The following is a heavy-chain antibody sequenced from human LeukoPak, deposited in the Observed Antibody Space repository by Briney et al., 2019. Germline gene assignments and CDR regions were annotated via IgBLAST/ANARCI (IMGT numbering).Heavy chain of an antibody. V-gene: IGHV1-2*02. CDR3: ARARITIFGVVPTGMDV. CDR1: GYTFTGYY. D-gene: IGHD3-3*01. J-gene: IGHJ6*02. CDR2: INPNSGGT. Sequence: HVASVKVSCKASGYTFTGYYMHWVRQAPGQGLEWMGWINPNSGGTNYAQKFQGRVTMTRDTSISTAYMELSRLRSDDTAVYYCARARITIFGVVPTGMDVWGQGTTVTVSS.